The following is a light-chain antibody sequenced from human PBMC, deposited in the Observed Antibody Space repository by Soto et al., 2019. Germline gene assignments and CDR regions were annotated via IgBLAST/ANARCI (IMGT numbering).Light chain of an antibody. J-gene: IGKJ4*01. CDR3: QQSYSTLALT. CDR2: AAS. CDR1: QSISSY. V-gene: IGKV1-39*01. Sequence: DIQMTQSPSSLSASVGDRVTITCRASQSISSYLNWYQQKPGEAPKVLIYAASSLQGGVPSRFSGSGSGTDFTLTISSLQADDFATYYCQQSYSTLALTFGGGTKVEIK.